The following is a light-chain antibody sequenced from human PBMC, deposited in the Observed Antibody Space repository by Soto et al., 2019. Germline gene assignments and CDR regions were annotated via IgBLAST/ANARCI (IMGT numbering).Light chain of an antibody. CDR2: RNN. Sequence: QSALTQPPSASGTPGQRVTISCSGSSSNIGSNYVYWYQQLPGTAPKLLIYRNNQRPSGVPDRFSGSKSGTSASLAISGLRSEDEADYYCCSYAGSSGAHWVFGGGTKLTVL. J-gene: IGLJ3*02. CDR3: CSYAGSSGAHWV. CDR1: SSNIGSNY. V-gene: IGLV1-47*01.